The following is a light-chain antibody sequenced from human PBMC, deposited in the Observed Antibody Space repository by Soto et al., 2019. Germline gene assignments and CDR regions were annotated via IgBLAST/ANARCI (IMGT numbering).Light chain of an antibody. CDR2: AAS. J-gene: IGKJ1*01. Sequence: DIQMTQTPSSVSASVGDRVIITCRASLTISSWVAWYQQKPGKAPKLLIYAASSLQRGVPSTFSGGGSGTDFTLTISSLQAEDVAVYYCHQYYSNPLTFGQGTKVDIK. CDR3: HQYYSNPLT. V-gene: IGKV1-12*01. CDR1: LTISSW.